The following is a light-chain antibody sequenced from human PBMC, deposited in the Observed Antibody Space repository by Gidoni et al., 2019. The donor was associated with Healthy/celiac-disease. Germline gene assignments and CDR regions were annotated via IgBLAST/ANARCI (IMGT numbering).Light chain of an antibody. Sequence: DIQMTQSPSSLSASVGDRVTITCRTSQSISSYLNWYQQKPGKAPKLLIYAASSLQSGVPSRFSSGGSRKDITLTSSSLQEEDLANYYCQQNNSTLRTFGQGTKVEIK. CDR3: QQNNSTLRT. J-gene: IGKJ1*01. CDR2: AAS. CDR1: QSISSY. V-gene: IGKV1-39*01.